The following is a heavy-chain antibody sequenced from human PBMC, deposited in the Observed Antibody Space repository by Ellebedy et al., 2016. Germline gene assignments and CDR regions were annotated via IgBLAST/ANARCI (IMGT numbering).Heavy chain of an antibody. CDR1: GYTFTNYW. CDR2: IYPEDSDT. J-gene: IGHJ4*02. V-gene: IGHV5-51*01. CDR3: ARGRYETGGHFFEY. Sequence: ASVKVSCKVSGYTFTNYWIGWVRQVPGKGLEWMGIIYPEDSDTKYSPSFEGQVTMSADTSLNTAFLQWSSLKASDTAIYYCARGRYETGGHFFEYWGQGSLVTVSS. D-gene: IGHD2-8*02.